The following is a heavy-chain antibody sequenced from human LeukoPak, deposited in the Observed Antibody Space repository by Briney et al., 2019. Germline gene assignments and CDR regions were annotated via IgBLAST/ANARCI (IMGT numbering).Heavy chain of an antibody. CDR1: GGTFSSYA. CDR2: ISGSGGST. V-gene: IGHV3-23*01. CDR3: AKVGRIQLWLPAFDI. Sequence: ASVKVSCKASGGTFSSYAMSWVRQAPGKGLEWVSAISGSGGSTYYADSVKGRFTISRDNSKNTLYLQMNSLRAEDTAVYYCAKVGRIQLWLPAFDIWGQGTMVTVSS. J-gene: IGHJ3*02. D-gene: IGHD5-18*01.